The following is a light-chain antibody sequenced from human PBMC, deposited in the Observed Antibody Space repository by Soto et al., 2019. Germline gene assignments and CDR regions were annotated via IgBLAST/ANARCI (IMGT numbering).Light chain of an antibody. CDR3: QQYDNWPPAIT. V-gene: IGKV3-15*01. CDR1: QSVSTN. Sequence: EIVMTQSPATLSLTPEERATLSCRASQSVSTNVAWYQQKPGQALRLLMYGASTRAAGIPVRFSGSGSATEFTLTISSLESEDFALYYCQQYDNWPPAITLGQGTRLEI. J-gene: IGKJ5*01. CDR2: GAS.